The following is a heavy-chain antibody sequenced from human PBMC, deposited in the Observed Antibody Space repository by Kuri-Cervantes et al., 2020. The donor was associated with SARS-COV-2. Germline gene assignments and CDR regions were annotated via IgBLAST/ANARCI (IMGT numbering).Heavy chain of an antibody. V-gene: IGHV3-30*18. J-gene: IGHJ1*01. CDR2: VSYDGSNT. Sequence: GESLKISCAGPGFIFSSFGMHWVRQAPGKGLEWVAVVSYDGSNTYYADAVKGRFTISRDNTKYTLYLEMNRLRAEDTAVYYCAKPKGEYDFWSGFRIGSIVNWGQGTLVTVSS. D-gene: IGHD3-3*01. CDR3: AKPKGEYDFWSGFRIGSIVN. CDR1: GFIFSSFG.